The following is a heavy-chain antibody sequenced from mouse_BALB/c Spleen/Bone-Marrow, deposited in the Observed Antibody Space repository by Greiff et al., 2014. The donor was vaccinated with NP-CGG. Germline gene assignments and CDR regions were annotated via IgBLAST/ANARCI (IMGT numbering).Heavy chain of an antibody. CDR1: GFTFSDYG. D-gene: IGHD2-1*01. CDR2: ISNLAYSI. Sequence: EVQLVESGGALVQPGGSRKLSCAASGFTFSDYGMAWVRQAPGKGPEWVAFISNLAYSIYYTDTVTGRFTISRENAKNTLYLEMSSLRSEDTAMYYCARETTRGAMDYWGQGTSVPVSS. CDR3: ARETTRGAMDY. J-gene: IGHJ4*01. V-gene: IGHV5-15*02.